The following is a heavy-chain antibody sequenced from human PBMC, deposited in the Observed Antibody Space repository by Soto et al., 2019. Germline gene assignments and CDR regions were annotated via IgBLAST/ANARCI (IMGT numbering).Heavy chain of an antibody. V-gene: IGHV4-34*01. J-gene: IGHJ4*02. CDR2: INHSGST. Sequence: TLSLTCAVSGGSFSGYYWSWIRQPPGKGLEWIGEINHSGSTNYNPSLKSRVTISVDTSKNQFSLKLSSVTAADTAVYYCARARGYSYGLDYWGQGTLVTVSS. D-gene: IGHD5-18*01. CDR1: GGSFSGYY. CDR3: ARARGYSYGLDY.